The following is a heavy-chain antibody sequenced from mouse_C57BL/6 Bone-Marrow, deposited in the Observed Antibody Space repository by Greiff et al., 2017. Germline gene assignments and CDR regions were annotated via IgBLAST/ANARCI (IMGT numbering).Heavy chain of an antibody. CDR3: SSPLTTNYAMDY. Sequence: QVQLKESGPGLVQPSQSLSITCTVSGFSLTSYGVHWVRQSPGKGLEWLGVIWSGGSTDYNAAFISRLSISKDNSKSQVFFKMNSLQADDTAIYYCSSPLTTNYAMDYWGQGTSVTVSS. V-gene: IGHV2-2*01. J-gene: IGHJ4*01. CDR1: GFSLTSYG. CDR2: IWSGGST. D-gene: IGHD2-12*01.